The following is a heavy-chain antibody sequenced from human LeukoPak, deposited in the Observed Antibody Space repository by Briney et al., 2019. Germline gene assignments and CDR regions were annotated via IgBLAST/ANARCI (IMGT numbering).Heavy chain of an antibody. CDR2: INPNSGGT. CDR3: ARDSSSSSEFVYYYYYYYMDV. D-gene: IGHD6-6*01. Sequence: ASVEVSCKASGYTFTGYYMHWVRQAPGQGLEWMGWINPNSGGTNYAQKFQGRVTMTRDTSISTAYMELSRLRSDDTAVYYCARDSSSSSEFVYYYYYYYMDVWGKGTTVTVSS. J-gene: IGHJ6*03. V-gene: IGHV1-2*02. CDR1: GYTFTGYY.